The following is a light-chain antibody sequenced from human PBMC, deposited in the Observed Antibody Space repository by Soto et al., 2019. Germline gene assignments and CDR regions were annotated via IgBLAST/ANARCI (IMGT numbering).Light chain of an antibody. V-gene: IGLV1-40*01. J-gene: IGLJ2*01. CDR1: SSNIGAGYD. CDR2: GNS. Sequence: QSVQTQPPSGSWAPGQRVTISCTGSSSNIGAGYDVHWYQQLPGTAPKLLIYGNSNRPSGVPDRFSGSKSGTSASLAITGLQAEDEAHYYCQSYDSSLNGVIFGGGTKLTFL. CDR3: QSYDSSLNGVI.